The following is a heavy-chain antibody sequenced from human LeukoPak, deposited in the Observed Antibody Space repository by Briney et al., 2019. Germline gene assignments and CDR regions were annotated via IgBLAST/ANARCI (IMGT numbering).Heavy chain of an antibody. CDR3: ARVSGSPSRYYYGMDV. V-gene: IGHV1-2*02. CDR2: INPNSGGT. D-gene: IGHD1-26*01. J-gene: IGHJ6*02. CDR1: GYTFTGYY. Sequence: ASVKVSCKASGYTFTGYYMHWVRQAPGQGLEWMGWINPNSGGTNYAQKFQGRVTMTRDTSISIAYMELGRLRSDDTAVYYCARVSGSPSRYYYGMDVWGQGTTVTVSS.